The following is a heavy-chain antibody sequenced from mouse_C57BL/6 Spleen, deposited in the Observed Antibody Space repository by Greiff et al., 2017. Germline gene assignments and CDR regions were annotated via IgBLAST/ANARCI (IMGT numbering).Heavy chain of an antibody. CDR3: ANYGSSPFAY. CDR2: INPNNGST. V-gene: IGHV1-22*01. J-gene: IGHJ3*01. CDR1: GYTFTDYN. D-gene: IGHD1-1*01. Sequence: VQLQQSGPELVKPGASVKMSCKASGYTFTDYNMHWVKQSHGKSLEWIGYINPNNGSTSYNQKFKGKATLTVNKSSSTAYMELRRLTSEDSAVYSCANYGSSPFAYWGQGTLVTVSA.